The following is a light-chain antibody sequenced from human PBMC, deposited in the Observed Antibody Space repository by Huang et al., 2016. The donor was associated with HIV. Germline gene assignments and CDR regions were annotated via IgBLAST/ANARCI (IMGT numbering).Light chain of an antibody. V-gene: IGKV4-1*01. CDR2: WAS. CDR1: QSVLYSSNNKND. Sequence: DIVMTQSPDSLAASRGERATINCKASQSVLYSSNNKNDLAGYKQKPGQSPKLLIHWASTREYGVPDRFSGSGSGTDFTLTISNLQAEDVAVYYCQQYYSTPPNFGQGTRLEIK. J-gene: IGKJ5*01. CDR3: QQYYSTPPN.